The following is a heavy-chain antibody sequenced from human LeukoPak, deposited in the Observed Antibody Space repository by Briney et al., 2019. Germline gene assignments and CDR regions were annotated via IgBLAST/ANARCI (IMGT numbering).Heavy chain of an antibody. CDR2: ISSSGSII. Sequence: PGGSLRLSCAASGFTFSSYSMNWVRQPPGKGLEWVSYISSSGSIIYYADSVKGRFSISRDNARNSLYLQMNSLRAEDTAVYYCAREHSSVVNWFDPWGQGTLVTVSS. CDR3: AREHSSVVNWFDP. CDR1: GFTFSSYS. D-gene: IGHD2-15*01. V-gene: IGHV3-48*01. J-gene: IGHJ5*02.